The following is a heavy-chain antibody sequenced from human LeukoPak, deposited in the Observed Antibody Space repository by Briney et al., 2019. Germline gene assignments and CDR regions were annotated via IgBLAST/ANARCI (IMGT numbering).Heavy chain of an antibody. J-gene: IGHJ3*02. CDR2: IYTSGST. CDR3: ARDYPPRYYDYVWGSETHAFDI. D-gene: IGHD3-16*01. CDR1: GRSINSGSYY. Sequence: PSETLSLTCTVSGRSINSGSYYWRWIRQPAGKGLEWIGRIYTSGSTNYNPSLKSRFTISVDTSKNQFSLKLSYVTAADTAVFYCARDYPPRYYDYVWGSETHAFDIWGQGTMVTVSS. V-gene: IGHV4-61*02.